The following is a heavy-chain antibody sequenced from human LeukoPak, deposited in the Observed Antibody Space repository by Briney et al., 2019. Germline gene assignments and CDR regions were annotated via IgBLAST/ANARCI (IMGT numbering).Heavy chain of an antibody. D-gene: IGHD1-26*01. CDR3: AKDGVGATTGPGFDY. CDR2: ISYDGSNK. J-gene: IGHJ4*02. V-gene: IGHV3-30*18. CDR1: GFTFSSYG. Sequence: PGRSLRLSCAASGFTFSSYGMHWVRQAPGKGLEWVAVISYDGSNKYYADSVKGRFTISRDNSKNTLYLQMNSLRAEDTAVYYCAKDGVGATTGPGFDYWGQGTLVTVSS.